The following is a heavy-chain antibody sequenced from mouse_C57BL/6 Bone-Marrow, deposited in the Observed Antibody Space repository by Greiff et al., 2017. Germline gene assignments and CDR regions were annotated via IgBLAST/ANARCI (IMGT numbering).Heavy chain of an antibody. CDR1: GFTFSSYG. V-gene: IGHV5-6*01. Sequence: VQLKESGGDLVKPGGSLKLSCAASGFTFSSYGMSWVRQTPDKRLEWVATISSGGSYTYYPDSVKGRFTISRDNAKHTLYLQMSSLKSEDTAMYYCARHHAGFAYWGQGTLVTVSA. J-gene: IGHJ3*01. CDR2: ISSGGSYT. CDR3: ARHHAGFAY.